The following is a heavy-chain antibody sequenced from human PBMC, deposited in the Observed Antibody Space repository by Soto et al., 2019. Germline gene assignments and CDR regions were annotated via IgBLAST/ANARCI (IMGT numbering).Heavy chain of an antibody. J-gene: IGHJ4*02. D-gene: IGHD2-8*02. CDR2: FSLSGTT. CDR1: GASITGTSY. V-gene: IGHV4-4*07. Sequence: SETLSLTCTVSGASITGTSYWSWIRRPAGKGLEWIGRFSLSGTTNDNPSLGSRVTMSADVSKTRFSLRLTSVTAADTALYYCARGMTPPGAPAWYYFDSWGQGPLVTVYS. CDR3: ARGMTPPGAPAWYYFDS.